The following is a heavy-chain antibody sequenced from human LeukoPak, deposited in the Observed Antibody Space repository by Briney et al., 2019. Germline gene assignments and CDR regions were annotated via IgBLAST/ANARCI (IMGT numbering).Heavy chain of an antibody. J-gene: IGHJ4*02. CDR3: TTENWCVFEN. Sequence: PGGSLRLSCAASGFPFSSYWMAWVRQAPGKGLEWVATITLDGSDSYYVDSVKGRFTVSRDNAKNSLYLQMNSLRVEDTAVFYCTTENWCVFENWGQGSLVTVSS. D-gene: IGHD2-8*02. CDR2: ITLDGSDS. V-gene: IGHV3-7*04. CDR1: GFPFSSYW.